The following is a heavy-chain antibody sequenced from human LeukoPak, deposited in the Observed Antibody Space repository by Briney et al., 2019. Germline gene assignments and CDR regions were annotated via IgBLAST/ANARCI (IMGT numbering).Heavy chain of an antibody. Sequence: GGSLRLSCAASGFTFDDYAMHWVRQAPGKGLEWVSGISWNSGSIGYADSVKGRFTISRDNAKNSLYLQMNSLRAEGTALYYCAKDLGPYGDYPYVYWGQGTLVTVSS. CDR3: AKDLGPYGDYPYVY. CDR1: GFTFDDYA. J-gene: IGHJ4*02. CDR2: ISWNSGSI. V-gene: IGHV3-9*01. D-gene: IGHD4-17*01.